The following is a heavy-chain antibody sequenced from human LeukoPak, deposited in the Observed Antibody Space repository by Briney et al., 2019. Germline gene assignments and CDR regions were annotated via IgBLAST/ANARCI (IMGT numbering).Heavy chain of an antibody. CDR2: INGDGSST. V-gene: IGHV3-74*01. D-gene: IGHD6-6*01. CDR3: ARDGLPAARDI. Sequence: GGSLRLSCAASGFAFSSYEMNWVRQAPGKGLVWVSRINGDGSSTNYADSVKGRFTISRDNAKNSLYLQMNSLRAEDTAVYYCARDGLPAARDIWGQGTMVTVSS. J-gene: IGHJ3*02. CDR1: GFAFSSYE.